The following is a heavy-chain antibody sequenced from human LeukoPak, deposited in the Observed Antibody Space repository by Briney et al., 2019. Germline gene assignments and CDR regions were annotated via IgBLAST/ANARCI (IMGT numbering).Heavy chain of an antibody. J-gene: IGHJ3*01. Sequence: PSETLSLTCTVSGGSISSYSYCWVWQPPGTRQGWIGYISYTGGEINYNPSLKSRLTLSVDTSTHQCSLMLTSVTAADTARKSGASHGRGTDAFDVWAQGTMVTVSS. V-gene: IGHV4-59*08. CDR1: GGSISSYSY. CDR3: ASHGRGTDAFDV. CDR2: ISYTGGEI. D-gene: IGHD1-1*01.